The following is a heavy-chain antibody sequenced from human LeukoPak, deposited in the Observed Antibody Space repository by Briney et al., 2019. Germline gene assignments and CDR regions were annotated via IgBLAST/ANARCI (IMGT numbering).Heavy chain of an antibody. Sequence: SETLSLTCTVSGGSFSSSSYYWGWIRQAPGKGLVWIGSIYYSGSTYYNPSLKSRVTISVDTSKNQFSQKMSSVTAADTAVYYCASQTGHYYDSSGYLPFDYWGQGTLVTVSS. CDR1: GGSFSSSSYY. V-gene: IGHV4-39*01. CDR2: IYYSGST. CDR3: ASQTGHYYDSSGYLPFDY. D-gene: IGHD3-22*01. J-gene: IGHJ4*02.